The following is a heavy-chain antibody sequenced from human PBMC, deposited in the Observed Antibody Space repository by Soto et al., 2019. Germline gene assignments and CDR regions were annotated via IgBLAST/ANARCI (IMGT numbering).Heavy chain of an antibody. CDR3: VREGLLAFRYYSSVRDV. J-gene: IGHJ6*04. Sequence: LVTLCLTWTVAEGSSGGYCWSWIRKTPGKGLEWIGYIYYSGSTNYNPSLKSRVTISVDTSKNQFSLKLSSVTAADTAVYYCVREGLLAFRYYSSVRDVWGNGTPVTAS. CDR2: IYYSGST. D-gene: IGHD2-21*02. V-gene: IGHV4-59*01. CDR1: EGSSGGYC.